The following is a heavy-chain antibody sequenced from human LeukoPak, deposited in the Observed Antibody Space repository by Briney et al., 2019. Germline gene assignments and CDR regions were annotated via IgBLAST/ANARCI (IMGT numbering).Heavy chain of an antibody. CDR1: GFTFSSYG. V-gene: IGHV1-24*01. D-gene: IGHD3-9*01. CDR3: ATRDILTGLDAFDI. Sequence: GGSLRLSCAASGFTFSSYGMHWVRQAPGKGLEWMGGFDPEDGETIYAQKFQGRVTMTEDTSTDTAYMELSSLRSEDTAVYYCATRDILTGLDAFDIWGQGTMVTVSS. J-gene: IGHJ3*02. CDR2: FDPEDGET.